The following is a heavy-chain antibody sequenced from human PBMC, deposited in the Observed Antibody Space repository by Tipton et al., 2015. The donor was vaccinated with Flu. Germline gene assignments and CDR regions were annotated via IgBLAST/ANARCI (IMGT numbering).Heavy chain of an antibody. Sequence: TLSLTCTVSGGSISSYYWSWIRQPPGKGLEWIGYIYYTGSTDYNPSLKSRVTISVDTSKNQFSLNLSSVTAADTAVYYCAGWTDYVWGNYRTFAYWGQGTVVTVSS. V-gene: IGHV4-59*03. J-gene: IGHJ4*02. CDR2: IYYTGST. D-gene: IGHD3-16*02. CDR3: AGWTDYVWGNYRTFAY. CDR1: GGSISSYY.